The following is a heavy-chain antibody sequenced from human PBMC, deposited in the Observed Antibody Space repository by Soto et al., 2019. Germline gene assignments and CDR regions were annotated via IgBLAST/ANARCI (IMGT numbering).Heavy chain of an antibody. CDR3: SLSYYYDSSGYYPEIDY. V-gene: IGHV5-10-1*01. J-gene: IGHJ4*02. CDR2: IDPSDSYT. CDR1: GYSFTSYW. D-gene: IGHD3-22*01. Sequence: GESLKISCKGSGYSFTSYWIGWVRQMPGKGLEWMGRIDPSDSYTNYSPSFQGHVTISADKSISTAYLQWSSLKASDTAMYYCSLSYYYDSSGYYPEIDYWGQGTLVTVSS.